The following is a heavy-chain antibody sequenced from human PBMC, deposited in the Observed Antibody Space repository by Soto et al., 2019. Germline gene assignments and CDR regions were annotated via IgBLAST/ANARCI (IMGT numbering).Heavy chain of an antibody. J-gene: IGHJ6*04. CDR3: ARVPMGYQLLSSYYYYGMDV. CDR2: IIPIFGTA. CDR1: GGTFSSYA. Sequence: SVKVSCKASGGTFSSYAISWVRQAPGQGLEWMGGIIPIFGTANYAQKFQGRVTITADESTSTAYMELSSLRSEDTAMYYCARVPMGYQLLSSYYYYGMDVWGKGTTVTVSS. V-gene: IGHV1-69*13. D-gene: IGHD2-2*01.